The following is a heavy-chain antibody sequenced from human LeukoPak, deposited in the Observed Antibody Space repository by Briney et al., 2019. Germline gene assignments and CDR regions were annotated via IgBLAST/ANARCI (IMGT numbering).Heavy chain of an antibody. CDR1: GFTFSSYS. V-gene: IGHV3-48*01. CDR3: ARGGSSFARGRSDY. Sequence: GGSLRLSCAASGFTFSSYSMNWVRQAPGKGLEWVSYISSSSSTIYYADSVKGRFTISRDNAKNSLHLQMNSLRAEDTAVYYCARGGSSFARGRSDYWGQGTLVTVSS. CDR2: ISSSSSTI. J-gene: IGHJ4*02. D-gene: IGHD6-6*01.